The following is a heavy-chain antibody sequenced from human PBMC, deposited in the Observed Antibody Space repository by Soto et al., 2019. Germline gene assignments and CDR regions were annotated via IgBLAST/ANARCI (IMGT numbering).Heavy chain of an antibody. Sequence: SVKVSCTASGGTFSSYAISWVRQAPGQGLEWMGGIIPIFGTANYAQKFQGRVTITADKSTSTAYMELSSLRSEDTAVYYCAVLMSIVATPPYYFDYWGQGTLVTSPQ. CDR1: GGTFSSYA. V-gene: IGHV1-69*06. CDR2: IIPIFGTA. D-gene: IGHD5-12*01. CDR3: AVLMSIVATPPYYFDY. J-gene: IGHJ4*02.